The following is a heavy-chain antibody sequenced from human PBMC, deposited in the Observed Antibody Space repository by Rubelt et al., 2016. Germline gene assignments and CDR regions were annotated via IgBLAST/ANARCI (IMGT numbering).Heavy chain of an antibody. Sequence: QVQLVQSGAEVKKPGASVKVSCKASGYPFTSYGISWVRQAPGQGLEWMGWIRAYTGNTNYAQKLQGRVTMTTDTSTSTAYMELRSLRADDTAVYYCARDRTWLVPGLDAFDIWGQGTMVTVSS. CDR3: ARDRTWLVPGLDAFDI. J-gene: IGHJ3*02. D-gene: IGHD6-19*01. CDR2: IRAYTGNT. V-gene: IGHV1-18*01. CDR1: GYPFTSYG.